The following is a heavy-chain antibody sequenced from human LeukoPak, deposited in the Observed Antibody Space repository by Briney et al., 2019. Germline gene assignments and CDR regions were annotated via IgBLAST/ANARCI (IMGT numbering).Heavy chain of an antibody. V-gene: IGHV3-7*01. CDR3: ARDRESESNSEGDY. CDR1: GFTLSRFW. Sequence: GGSLRLSRSASGFTLSRFWMSWVRQAPGRGLEYVALIKQGGSEIFHMDSVKGRFTISRDDAPNSLYLQMNSLRVEDTALYYCARDRESESNSEGDYWGQGTRVSV. D-gene: IGHD1/OR15-1a*01. J-gene: IGHJ4*02. CDR2: IKQGGSEI.